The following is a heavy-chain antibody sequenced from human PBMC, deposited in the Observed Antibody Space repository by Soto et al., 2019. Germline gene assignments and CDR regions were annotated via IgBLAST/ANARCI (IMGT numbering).Heavy chain of an antibody. CDR1: GGSISSSNW. CDR3: ARGTTIFGVVIYSMDV. D-gene: IGHD3-3*01. V-gene: IGHV4-4*02. J-gene: IGHJ6*02. CDR2: IYHSGST. Sequence: PSETLSLTCAVSGGSISSSNWWSWVRQPPGKGLEWIGEIYHSGSTNYNPSPKSRVTISVDKSKNQFSLKLSSVTAADTAVFYCARGTTIFGVVIYSMDVWGQGTTVTVSS.